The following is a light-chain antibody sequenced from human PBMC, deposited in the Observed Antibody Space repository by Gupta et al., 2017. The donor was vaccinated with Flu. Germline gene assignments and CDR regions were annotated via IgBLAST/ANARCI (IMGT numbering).Light chain of an antibody. CDR3: ATWDDSRNGPV. Sequence: QSVLTQPLSASGTPGQRVTISCSGSSSSIGSNTVNWYQQLPGTAPKLLIYSNNQRPSGVPDRFSGSKSGTSASLAISGLQSEDEADYYCATWDDSRNGPVFGGGTKLTVL. J-gene: IGLJ2*01. CDR1: SSSIGSNT. CDR2: SNN. V-gene: IGLV1-44*01.